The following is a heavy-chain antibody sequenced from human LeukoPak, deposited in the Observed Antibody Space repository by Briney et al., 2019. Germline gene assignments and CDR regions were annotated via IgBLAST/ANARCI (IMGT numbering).Heavy chain of an antibody. J-gene: IGHJ4*02. CDR2: IYSGGST. D-gene: IGHD1-26*01. Sequence: GGSLRLSCAASGFTVSSNYMSWVRQAPGKGLEWVSVIYSGGSTYYADSGKGRFTISRDNSKNTLYLQMNSLRAEDTAVYYCARDIVGATTDYWGQGTLVTASS. CDR3: ARDIVGATTDY. CDR1: GFTVSSNY. V-gene: IGHV3-53*01.